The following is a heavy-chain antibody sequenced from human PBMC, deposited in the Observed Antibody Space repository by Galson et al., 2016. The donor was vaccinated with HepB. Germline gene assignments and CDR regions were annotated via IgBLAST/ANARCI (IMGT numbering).Heavy chain of an antibody. CDR3: ASDVDDNILTAHYTGSGGLDP. J-gene: IGHJ5*02. Sequence: SETLSLTCTVSGDSISSHGAYWGWIRQPPGKGLTWISSITHSGSTHSNPSFKSRVTISVDTSKNQFSLRLRFVTAADTAFYYYASDVDDNILTAHYTGSGGLDPWGQGILVTVSS. V-gene: IGHV4-39*07. CDR1: GDSISSHGAY. D-gene: IGHD3-9*01. CDR2: ITHSGST.